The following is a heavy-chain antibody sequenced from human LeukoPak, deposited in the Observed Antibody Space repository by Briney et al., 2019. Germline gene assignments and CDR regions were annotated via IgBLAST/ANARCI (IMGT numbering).Heavy chain of an antibody. Sequence: ASVKVSCKASGYTFTSYYIHWVRQAPGQGLEWMAWINHNSGDTVYAQNFQGRVTLTRDTSISTVYTELSRLTSDDAALYYCARDLTGHGSSWWGQGTLVTVTS. V-gene: IGHV1-2*02. CDR2: INHNSGDT. CDR3: ARDLTGHGSSW. CDR1: GYTFTSYY. J-gene: IGHJ4*02. D-gene: IGHD6-13*01.